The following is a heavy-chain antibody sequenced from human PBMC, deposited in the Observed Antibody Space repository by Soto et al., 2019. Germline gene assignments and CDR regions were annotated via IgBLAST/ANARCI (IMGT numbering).Heavy chain of an antibody. CDR3: ARDPYGSGSLYNGDY. CDR2: IYSGGST. V-gene: IGHV3-66*01. D-gene: IGHD3-10*01. J-gene: IGHJ4*02. CDR1: GFTVSSNY. Sequence: EVQLVESGGGLVQPGGSLRLSCAAAGFTVSSNYISWVRQAPGKGLEWVSVIYSGGSTYYADSVRGRFTISRDNSKNTVYLQMSGLRAEDTAVYCCARDPYGSGSLYNGDYWGQVTLVTGSS.